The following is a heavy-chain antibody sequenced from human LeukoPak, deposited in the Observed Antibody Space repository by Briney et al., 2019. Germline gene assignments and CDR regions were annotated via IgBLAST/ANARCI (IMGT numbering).Heavy chain of an antibody. CDR3: ARGARLFSGGSLGGGFDP. J-gene: IGHJ5*02. CDR1: GYNFRSYG. V-gene: IGHV1-18*01. D-gene: IGHD2-15*01. Sequence: ASVKVSCKASGYNFRSYGFNWVRQAPGQGLEWMGWIMDYNGNTKFAQKFQGRITLTTDTSTSTAYMELRSLRSEDTAVYYCARGARLFSGGSLGGGFDPWGQGTLVTVSS. CDR2: IMDYNGNT.